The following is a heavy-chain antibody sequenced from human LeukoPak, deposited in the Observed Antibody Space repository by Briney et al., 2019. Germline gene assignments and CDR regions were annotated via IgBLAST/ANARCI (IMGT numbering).Heavy chain of an antibody. Sequence: GGSLRLSWAASGFTFSSYGMHWVRQAPGKGLEWVAVISFDGSNKYYADSVKGRFTISRDNSKNSLYLQMNSLRAEDTAVYYCAKETSGYLSIWFDCWGQGTLVTVSS. D-gene: IGHD3-3*01. CDR3: AKETSGYLSIWFDC. J-gene: IGHJ5*01. CDR1: GFTFSSYG. V-gene: IGHV3-30*18. CDR2: ISFDGSNK.